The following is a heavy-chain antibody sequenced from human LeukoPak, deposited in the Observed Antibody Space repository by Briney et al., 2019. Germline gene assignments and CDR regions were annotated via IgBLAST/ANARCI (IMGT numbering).Heavy chain of an antibody. CDR2: IKQDGSEK. J-gene: IGHJ3*02. CDR1: GFTFSNYW. D-gene: IGHD3-16*01. CDR3: ARDLGGGLWPNAFDI. V-gene: IGHV3-7*05. Sequence: GGSLRLSCAASGFTFSNYWMTWVRQAPGIGLEWVANIKQDGSEKYYVDSVRGRFTISRDNAKNSLYLQMNSLRAEDTAVCYCARDLGGGLWPNAFDIWGQGTMVSVSS.